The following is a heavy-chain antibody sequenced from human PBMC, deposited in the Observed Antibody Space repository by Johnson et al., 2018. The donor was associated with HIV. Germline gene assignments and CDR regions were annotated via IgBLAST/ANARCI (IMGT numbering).Heavy chain of an antibody. J-gene: IGHJ3*02. CDR1: GFTVSSNY. V-gene: IGHV3-48*04. D-gene: IGHD3-22*01. CDR2: ISWNSGSI. CDR3: GRGKAVDYHDSSGYYGEAFDI. Sequence: VQLVESGGGLVQPGGSLRLSCPASGFTVSSNYMSWVRQAPGKGLEWVSGISWNSGSIGYADSVKGRFTISRDNAKNSLYLQMNSLRVEDTALYYCGRGKAVDYHDSSGYYGEAFDIGGQGTMVTVSS.